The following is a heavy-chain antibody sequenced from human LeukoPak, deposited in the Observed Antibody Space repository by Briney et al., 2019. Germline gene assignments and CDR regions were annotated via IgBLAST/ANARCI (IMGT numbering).Heavy chain of an antibody. CDR2: ISAHSGNT. CDR3: ARDGAIGAAAGTFDY. Sequence: EASVKVSCKASGYRFTSYDISWVRQAPGQGLEWMGWISAHSGNTNYAQKFQGRVTMTTDTSTSTAYMELRSLRSDDTAVYYCARDGAIGAAAGTFDYWGQGTLVTVSS. J-gene: IGHJ4*02. D-gene: IGHD6-13*01. V-gene: IGHV1-18*01. CDR1: GYRFTSYD.